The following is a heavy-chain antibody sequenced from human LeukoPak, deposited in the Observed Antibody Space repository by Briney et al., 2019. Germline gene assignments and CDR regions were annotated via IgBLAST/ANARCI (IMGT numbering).Heavy chain of an antibody. CDR3: AKVLSKIYIYGPFDY. J-gene: IGHJ4*02. CDR1: GFTFRDYA. V-gene: IGHV3-23*01. D-gene: IGHD3-10*01. CDR2: FSAGGNRT. Sequence: GGSLRLSCAASGFTFRDYAMTWVRQAPGKGPEWVSTFSAGGNRTYYADSVKGRFVITRDNSKNTLYLQMNSLRAEDTAVYYCAKVLSKIYIYGPFDYWGQGSLVTVSS.